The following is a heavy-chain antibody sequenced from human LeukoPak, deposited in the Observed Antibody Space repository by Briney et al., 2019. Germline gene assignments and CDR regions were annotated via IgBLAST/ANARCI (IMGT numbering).Heavy chain of an antibody. D-gene: IGHD3-10*01. CDR3: ARITMVRGVINWFDP. Sequence: PGGSLRLSCAASGFTFSSYSMNWVRQAPGKGLEWVSSISSSSSYIYYADSVKGRFTISRDNAKNSLYLQMNSLRAEDTAVYYCARITMVRGVINWFDPWGQGTLVTVSS. CDR2: ISSSSSYI. V-gene: IGHV3-21*01. CDR1: GFTFSSYS. J-gene: IGHJ5*02.